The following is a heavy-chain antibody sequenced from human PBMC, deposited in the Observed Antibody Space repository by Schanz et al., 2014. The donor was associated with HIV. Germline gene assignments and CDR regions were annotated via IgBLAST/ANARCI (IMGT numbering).Heavy chain of an antibody. J-gene: IGHJ4*02. V-gene: IGHV1-69*13. CDR3: ARGVPAHSSGWYLDY. D-gene: IGHD6-19*01. CDR1: GDGFTTRT. CDR2: IIPIFATA. Sequence: QVQLQQSGAEVKKPGSSVKVSCTASGDGFTTRTISWLRQAPGQGLEWMGTIIPIFATADSAQKFQGRLTITADDSTSTAYMELSSLRSEDTAVYYCARGVPAHSSGWYLDYWGQGTLVIVSS.